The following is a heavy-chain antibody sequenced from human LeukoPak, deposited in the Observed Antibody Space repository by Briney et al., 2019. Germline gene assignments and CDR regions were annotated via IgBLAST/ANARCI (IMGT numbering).Heavy chain of an antibody. CDR2: IYYSGST. V-gene: IGHV4-59*01. D-gene: IGHD2-2*01. CDR1: GGSISSYY. CDR3: ATSSTYYFDF. J-gene: IGHJ4*02. Sequence: SETLSLTCTVSGGSISSYYWSWIRQPPGKGLEWIGYIYYSGSTNYSPSLRTRVTISVDTSRTQFSLKVSSVTAADTAVYYCATSSTYYFDFWGQGTLVTVSS.